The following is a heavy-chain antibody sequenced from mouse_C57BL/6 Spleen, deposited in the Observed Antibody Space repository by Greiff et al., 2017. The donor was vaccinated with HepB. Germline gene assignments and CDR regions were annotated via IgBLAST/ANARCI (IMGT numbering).Heavy chain of an antibody. D-gene: IGHD1-1*01. J-gene: IGHJ3*01. CDR2: IDPSDSYT. CDR3: ARVRVLRGIAY. Sequence: QVQLQQPGAELVMPGASVKLSCKASGYTFTSYWMHWVKQRPGQGLEWIGEIDPSDSYTNYNQKFKGKSTLTVDKSSSTAYMQLSSLTSEDSAVYYCARVRVLRGIAYWGQGTLVTVSA. V-gene: IGHV1-69*01. CDR1: GYTFTSYW.